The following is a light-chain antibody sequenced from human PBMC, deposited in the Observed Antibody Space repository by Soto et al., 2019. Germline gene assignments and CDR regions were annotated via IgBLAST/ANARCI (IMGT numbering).Light chain of an antibody. J-gene: IGKJ5*01. V-gene: IGKV1-9*01. CDR3: QQLNSYPRVT. Sequence: DIQLTQSPSFLSASVGDRVTITCRASQGISSYLAWYQQKPGKAPKVLIYAASTLQSGVPSRFSGSGSGTEFTLTISSLQPEDFATYYCQQLNSYPRVTFGQGTRLEMK. CDR2: AAS. CDR1: QGISSY.